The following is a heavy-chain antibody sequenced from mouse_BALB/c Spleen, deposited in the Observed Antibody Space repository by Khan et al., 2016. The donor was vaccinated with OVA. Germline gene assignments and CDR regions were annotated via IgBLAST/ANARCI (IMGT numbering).Heavy chain of an antibody. D-gene: IGHD2-1*01. CDR2: IWAGGST. V-gene: IGHV2-9*02. Sequence: QVQLKESGPAMVAPSQSLSITCTVSGFSLTSYGVHWVRQPPGKGLEWLGVIWAGGSTNYNSALMSCLRISKDNSTSQIFLKMNSLQTDDTARYDCARYYGNYGWYFDVWGAGTTVTVSS. J-gene: IGHJ1*01. CDR3: ARYYGNYGWYFDV. CDR1: GFSLTSYG.